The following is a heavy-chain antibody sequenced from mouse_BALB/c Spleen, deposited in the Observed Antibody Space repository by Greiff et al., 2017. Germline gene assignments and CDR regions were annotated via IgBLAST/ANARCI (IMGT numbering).Heavy chain of an antibody. CDR3: ARDPVPPGFDY. V-gene: IGHV7-3*02. D-gene: IGHD1-1*01. Sequence: EVKVVESGGGLVQPGGSLRLSCATSGFTFTDYYMSWVRQPPGKALEWLGFIRNKANGYTTEYSASVKGRFTISRDNSQSILYLQMNTLRAEDSATYYCARDPVPPGFDYWGQGTTLTVSS. J-gene: IGHJ2*01. CDR2: IRNKANGYTT. CDR1: GFTFTDYY.